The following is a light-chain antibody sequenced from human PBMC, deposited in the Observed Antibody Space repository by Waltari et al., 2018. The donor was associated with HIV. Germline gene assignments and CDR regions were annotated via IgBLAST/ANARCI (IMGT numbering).Light chain of an antibody. CDR1: SSDGGGYNY. J-gene: IGLJ1*01. Sequence: QSALTQPASVSGSPGQSITISCTGTSSDGGGYNYVSWYQQPPGKAPKLMIYEVSNRPSGVSNRFSGSKSGNTASLTISGLQAEDEADYYCSSYTSSSTLVFGTGTKVTVL. CDR2: EVS. V-gene: IGLV2-14*01. CDR3: SSYTSSSTLV.